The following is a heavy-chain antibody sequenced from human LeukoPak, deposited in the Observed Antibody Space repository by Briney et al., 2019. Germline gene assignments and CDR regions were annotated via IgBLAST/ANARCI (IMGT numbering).Heavy chain of an antibody. D-gene: IGHD4-11*01. V-gene: IGHV3-30*04. CDR2: ISYDGSNK. CDR3: ARDTDYNGNYFDY. Sequence: GRSLRLSCAASGLTFSSYAMHWVRQAPGKGLEWVAVISYDGSNKYYADSVKGRFTISRDNSKNTLYLQMNSLRAEDTAVYYCARDTDYNGNYFDYWGQGTLVTVSS. J-gene: IGHJ4*02. CDR1: GLTFSSYA.